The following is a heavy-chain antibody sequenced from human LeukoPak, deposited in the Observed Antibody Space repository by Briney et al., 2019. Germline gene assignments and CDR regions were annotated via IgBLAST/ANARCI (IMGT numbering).Heavy chain of an antibody. CDR2: ISYDDTNK. V-gene: IGHV3-30*18. CDR1: GGSFSGYY. Sequence: LSLTCAVYGGSFSGYYWSWIRQPPGKGLEWVAVISYDDTNKYYADSGKGRFTISRDNSKNTLYLQMNSLRAEDTAVYYCAKALFAGRHRQRDFDYWGQGTLVTVSS. CDR3: AKALFAGRHRQRDFDY. D-gene: IGHD3-3*01. J-gene: IGHJ4*02.